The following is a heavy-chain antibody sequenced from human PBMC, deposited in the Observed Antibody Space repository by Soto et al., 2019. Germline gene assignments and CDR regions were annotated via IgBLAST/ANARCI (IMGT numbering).Heavy chain of an antibody. J-gene: IGHJ4*02. CDR1: GFTFSNYW. Sequence: GGSLRLSCAASGFTFSNYWMSWVRQVPGKGLAWVSNIKEDGSEKYYVDSVKGRFTISRDNAKNSVHLQMNSLRDEDTAVYYCVRFSILVSGRGRGAFFDSWGQGTPVTVSS. CDR3: VRFSILVSGRGRGAFFDS. D-gene: IGHD6-19*01. CDR2: IKEDGSEK. V-gene: IGHV3-7*03.